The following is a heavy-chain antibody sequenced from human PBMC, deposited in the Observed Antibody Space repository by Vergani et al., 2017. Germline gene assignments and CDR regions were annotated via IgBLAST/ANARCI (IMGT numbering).Heavy chain of an antibody. D-gene: IGHD6-13*01. CDR3: AKSTSSSWYYAFDI. CDR1: GFTFSSYA. Sequence: VQLVESGGGLVQPGGSLRLSCSASGFTFSSYAMHWVRQAPGKGLEYVSAISSNGGSAYYADSVKGRFTISRDNSKNTLYLQMNSLRAEDTAVYYCAKSTSSSWYYAFDIWGQGTMVTVSS. CDR2: ISSNGGSA. J-gene: IGHJ3*02. V-gene: IGHV3-64*04.